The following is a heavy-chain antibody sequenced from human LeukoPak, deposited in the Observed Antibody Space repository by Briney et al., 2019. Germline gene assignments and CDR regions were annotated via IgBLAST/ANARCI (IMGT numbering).Heavy chain of an antibody. CDR1: GFTFSSYW. V-gene: IGHV3-7*01. J-gene: IGHJ1*01. CDR3: ATGYSSGWYFYFRH. D-gene: IGHD6-19*01. CDR2: IKQDGSEK. Sequence: GGSLRLSCAASGFTFSSYWMTWVRQAPGKGLEWVANIKQDGSEKNYVDSVKGRFTISRDNAKNSLSLRMNSLSAEDTAVYYCATGYSSGWYFYFRHWGQGSLVSVSS.